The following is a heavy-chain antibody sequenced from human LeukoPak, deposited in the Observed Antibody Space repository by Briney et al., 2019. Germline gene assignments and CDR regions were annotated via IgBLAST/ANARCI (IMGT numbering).Heavy chain of an antibody. CDR1: GGSISSSSYY. V-gene: IGHV3-69-1*01. CDR2: ISSSSTV. CDR3: AREGYNYGVDY. Sequence: KASETLSLTCTVSGGSISSSSYYWGWIRQAPGKGLEWVSYISSSSTVYFADSVRGRFTISRDNAKNPLYLQLNSLRAEDTAVYYCAREGYNYGVDYWGQGTLVTVSS. D-gene: IGHD5-18*01. J-gene: IGHJ4*02.